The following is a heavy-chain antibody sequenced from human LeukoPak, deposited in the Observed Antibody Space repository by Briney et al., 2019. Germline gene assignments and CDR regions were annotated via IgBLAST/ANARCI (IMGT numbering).Heavy chain of an antibody. J-gene: IGHJ5*02. CDR1: GYTFTGYY. D-gene: IGHD3-10*01. V-gene: IGHV1-2*02. CDR3: AREGTMVRGVIFGWFDP. CDR2: INPNSGGT. Sequence: GASVKVSCKASGYTFTGYYMHWVRQAPGQGLEWMGWINPNSGGTNYAQKFQGRVTMTRDTSISTAYMELSRLRSDDTAVYYCAREGTMVRGVIFGWFDPWGQGTLVTVSS.